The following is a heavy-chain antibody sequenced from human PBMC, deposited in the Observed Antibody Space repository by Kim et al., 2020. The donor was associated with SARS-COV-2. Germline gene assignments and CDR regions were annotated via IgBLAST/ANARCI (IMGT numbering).Heavy chain of an antibody. J-gene: IGHJ3*01. D-gene: IGHD7-27*01. CDR2: IYPGDSDT. CDR1: GYSFTNYW. CDR3: AKCKLGRCDPFDV. V-gene: IGHV5-51*01. Sequence: GESLKISCKGSGYSFTNYWIGWVRQMPGKGLEWMGIIYPGDSDTRYSPSFQGQVTISADKSISTAYRQWSSLKASDTAMYYCAKCKLGRCDPFDVWGQGTMVTVSS.